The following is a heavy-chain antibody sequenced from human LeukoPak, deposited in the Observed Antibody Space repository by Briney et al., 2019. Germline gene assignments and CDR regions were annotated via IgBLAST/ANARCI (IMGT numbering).Heavy chain of an antibody. CDR2: IYPGDSDT. CDR3: ARGPYSSSWRFYFDY. CDR1: GYSFTSYW. D-gene: IGHD6-13*01. Sequence: GESLKISCKGSGYSFTSYWIGWVRQMPGKGLEWMGIIYPGDSDTRYRPSFQGQVTISADKSISTAYLQWSSLKASDTAMYYCARGPYSSSWRFYFDYWGQGTLVTVAS. V-gene: IGHV5-51*01. J-gene: IGHJ4*02.